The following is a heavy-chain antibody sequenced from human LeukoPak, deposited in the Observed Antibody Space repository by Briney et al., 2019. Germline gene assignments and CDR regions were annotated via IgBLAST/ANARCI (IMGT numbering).Heavy chain of an antibody. D-gene: IGHD3-10*01. J-gene: IGHJ4*02. V-gene: IGHV4-34*01. CDR3: ARGGYGSGSYSYYFDY. CDR2: INHSGST. CDR1: GGSFSGYY. Sequence: NPSETLSLTCAVYGGSFSGYYWSWIRQPPGKGLEWIGEINHSGSTNYNPSLKSRVTISVDTSKNQFSLKLSSVTAADTAVYYCARGGYGSGSYSYYFDYWGQGTLVTVSS.